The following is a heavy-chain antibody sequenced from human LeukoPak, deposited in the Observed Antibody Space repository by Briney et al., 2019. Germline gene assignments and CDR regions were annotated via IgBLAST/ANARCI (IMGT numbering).Heavy chain of an antibody. J-gene: IGHJ6*03. D-gene: IGHD3-3*01. CDR2: IYHSGST. Sequence: SETLSLTCAVYGGSFSGYYWSWIRQPPGKGLEWIGSIYHSGSTYYNPSLKSRVTISVDTSKNQFSLKLSSVTAADTAVYYCARLARITIFGVVIIPNYYYYYMDVWGKGTTVTVSS. CDR1: GGSFSGYY. V-gene: IGHV4-34*01. CDR3: ARLARITIFGVVIIPNYYYYYMDV.